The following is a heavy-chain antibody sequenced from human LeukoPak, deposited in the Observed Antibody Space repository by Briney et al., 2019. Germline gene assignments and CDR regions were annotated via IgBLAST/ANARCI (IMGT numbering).Heavy chain of an antibody. D-gene: IGHD3-16*01. CDR1: GYSFTTHW. V-gene: IGHV5-51*01. CDR3: ARLEEDLTLGVAGYWFVP. J-gene: IGHJ5*02. CDR2: IYPDDSNT. Sequence: GESLKISCKGSGYSFTTHWIGWVRQMPGKGLKWMGIIYPDDSNTRYSPSFQGQVTLSADKSINTAYLQWSSLRASDTAMYYCARLEEDLTLGVAGYWFVPWGQGTLVTVS.